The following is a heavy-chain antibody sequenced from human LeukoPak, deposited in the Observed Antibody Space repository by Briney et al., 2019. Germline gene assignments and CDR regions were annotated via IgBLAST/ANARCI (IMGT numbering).Heavy chain of an antibody. Sequence: PGRSLRLSCAASGFTFDDYAMHWVRQAPGKGLEWVSGISWNSGSIGSADSVKGRFTISRDNAKNSLYLQMNSLRAEDPALYFCARGSGSGSYYNADYWGQGTLVTVSS. CDR1: GFTFDDYA. D-gene: IGHD3-10*01. V-gene: IGHV3-9*01. CDR2: ISWNSGSI. CDR3: ARGSGSGSYYNADY. J-gene: IGHJ4*02.